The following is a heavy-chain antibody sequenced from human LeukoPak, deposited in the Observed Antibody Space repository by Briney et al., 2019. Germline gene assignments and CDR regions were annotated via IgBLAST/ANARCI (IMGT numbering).Heavy chain of an antibody. CDR1: GYTFTSYG. CDR2: ISAYNGNT. J-gene: IGHJ6*03. D-gene: IGHD4-17*01. CDR3: ARGGYGDRPYFYYCYMDV. V-gene: IGHV1-18*01. Sequence: GASVKVSCKASGYTFTSYGISWVRRAPGQGLEWMGWISAYNGNTNYAQKLQGRVTMTTDTSTSTAYMELRSLRSDDTAVYYCARGGYGDRPYFYYCYMDVWGKGTTVTVSS.